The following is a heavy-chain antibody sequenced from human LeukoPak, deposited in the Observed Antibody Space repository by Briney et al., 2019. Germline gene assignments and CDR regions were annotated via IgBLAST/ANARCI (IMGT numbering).Heavy chain of an antibody. Sequence: GGSLRLSCAASGFTFSSYWMSWVRQAPGKGLEWVANIKQDGSEKYYVDSVKGRFTISRDNAKNSLYLQMNSLRAEDTAVYYCARDGPTYYDILTGYGDYWGQGTLVTVSS. CDR1: GFTFSSYW. CDR2: IKQDGSEK. CDR3: ARDGPTYYDILTGYGDY. J-gene: IGHJ4*02. V-gene: IGHV3-7*01. D-gene: IGHD3-9*01.